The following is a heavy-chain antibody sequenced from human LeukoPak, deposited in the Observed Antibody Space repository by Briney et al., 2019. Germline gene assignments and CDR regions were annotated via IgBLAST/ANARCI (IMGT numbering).Heavy chain of an antibody. J-gene: IGHJ6*02. CDR3: ARTLNSSGWYIRAHYYYGMDV. D-gene: IGHD6-19*01. Sequence: AGGSLRLSCAASGFTFDDYGMSWVRQAPGKGLEWVSGINWNGGSTGYADSVKGRFTISRDNAKNSLHLQMNSLRAEDTALYHRARTLNSSGWYIRAHYYYGMDVWGQGTTVTVSS. CDR1: GFTFDDYG. CDR2: INWNGGST. V-gene: IGHV3-20*01.